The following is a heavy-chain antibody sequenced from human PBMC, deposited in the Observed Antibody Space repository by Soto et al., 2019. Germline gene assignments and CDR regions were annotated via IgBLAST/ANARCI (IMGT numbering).Heavy chain of an antibody. V-gene: IGHV4-39*01. CDR1: GGSISSSSYY. CDR3: ARLMEVVKGDYYFDY. Sequence: SETLSLTCTVSGGSISSSSYYWGWIRQPPGKGLEWIGSIYYSGSTYYNPSLKSRVTISVDTSKNQFSLKLSSVTAADTAVYYCARLMEVVKGDYYFDYWGQGTLVTVSS. D-gene: IGHD3-16*02. CDR2: IYYSGST. J-gene: IGHJ4*02.